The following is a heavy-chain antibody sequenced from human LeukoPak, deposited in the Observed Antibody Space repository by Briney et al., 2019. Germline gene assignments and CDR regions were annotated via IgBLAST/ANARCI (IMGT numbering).Heavy chain of an antibody. D-gene: IGHD1-26*01. CDR1: GGSISSSTYY. J-gene: IGHJ3*02. Sequence: SETLSLTCTVSGGSISSSTYYWGWLRQPPGKGLEWIGSLYYSGSTYYNPSLKSRVTISLDTSKNQFSLKLSSVTAADTAFYYCARDTVGATFPGAFDIWGQGTMVTVSS. CDR3: ARDTVGATFPGAFDI. V-gene: IGHV4-39*07. CDR2: LYYSGST.